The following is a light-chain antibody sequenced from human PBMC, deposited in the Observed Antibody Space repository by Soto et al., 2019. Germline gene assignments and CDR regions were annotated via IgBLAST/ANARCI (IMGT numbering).Light chain of an antibody. CDR3: QQYGDSPVT. Sequence: EIVMPQSHGTLSLSPGERATLSCRASQSVSSYLAWYQQKPGQAHRLLISDASDRATGIPDRFSGSGSGTDFTLTISRLVPEEFAVYYCQQYGDSPVTVGQGTKVDIK. J-gene: IGKJ1*01. V-gene: IGKV3-20*01. CDR2: DAS. CDR1: QSVSSY.